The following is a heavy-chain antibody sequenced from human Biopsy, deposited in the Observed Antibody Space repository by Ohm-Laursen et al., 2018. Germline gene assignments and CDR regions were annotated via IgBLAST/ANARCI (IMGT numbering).Heavy chain of an antibody. CDR3: ARGDFWSGYYTIFDY. CDR1: GYTFSKYG. D-gene: IGHD3-3*01. J-gene: IGHJ4*02. V-gene: IGHV1-18*01. Sequence: ASVKVSCKTSGYTFSKYGISWVRQAPGQGLECMGWISSYRDHTNYAQQLQGRVTMTTDTSTNTAYMELNSLRSDDTAVYYCARGDFWSGYYTIFDYWGQGTLVTVSS. CDR2: ISSYRDHT.